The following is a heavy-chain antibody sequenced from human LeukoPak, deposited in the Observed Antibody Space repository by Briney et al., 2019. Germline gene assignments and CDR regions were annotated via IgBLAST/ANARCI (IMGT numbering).Heavy chain of an antibody. Sequence: TGGSLRLSCAASGFTFSSYEMNWVRQAPGKGLEWVSYISSSGSTIYYADSVKGRFTISRDNAKNSLYLQMNSLRAEDTAVYYCAKEGSGWYYFDYWGQGTLVTVSS. D-gene: IGHD6-19*01. CDR3: AKEGSGWYYFDY. CDR1: GFTFSSYE. J-gene: IGHJ4*02. CDR2: ISSSGSTI. V-gene: IGHV3-48*03.